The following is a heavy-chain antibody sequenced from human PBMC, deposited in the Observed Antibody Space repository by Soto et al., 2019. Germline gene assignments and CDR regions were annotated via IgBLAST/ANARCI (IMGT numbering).Heavy chain of an antibody. Sequence: ASVKVSCKASGYTFTSYYMHWVRQAPGQGLEWMGIINPSDGSTSYAQKFQGRVTMTRDTSTSTAYMELSSLRSEDTAVYYCAKAGAPLGGAVAGPQISASDAFDIWGQGTMVTVSS. V-gene: IGHV1-46*01. CDR2: INPSDGST. CDR3: AKAGAPLGGAVAGPQISASDAFDI. J-gene: IGHJ3*02. CDR1: GYTFTSYY. D-gene: IGHD6-19*01.